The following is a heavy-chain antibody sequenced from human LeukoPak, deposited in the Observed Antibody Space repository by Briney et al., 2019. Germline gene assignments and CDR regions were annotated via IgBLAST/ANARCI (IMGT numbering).Heavy chain of an antibody. CDR2: ICGNDGKT. J-gene: IGHJ4*02. D-gene: IGHD2-15*01. CDR1: GFSFSTYA. V-gene: IGHV3-23*01. Sequence: GGSLRLSCAASGFSFSTYAMSWVRQAPGQGLEWVSGICGNDGKTYYPDSVKGRFAISRDNSKNTLHLQMNSLRDEDTALYYCAKDTGGSCYSAIAYWGQGALVTVST. CDR3: AKDTGGSCYSAIAY.